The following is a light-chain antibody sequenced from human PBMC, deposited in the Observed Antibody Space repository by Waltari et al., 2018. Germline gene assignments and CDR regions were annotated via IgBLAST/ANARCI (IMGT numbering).Light chain of an antibody. J-gene: IGKJ1*01. Sequence: DIQMTLSPSTLSASVGDRVTITCRASQSISNWLAWYQQKPGKAPKLLIYKASSLESGVPLRFSGSGSGTEFTLTISSLQPDDFATYYCQQYNSYPLTFGQGTKVEIK. CDR3: QQYNSYPLT. CDR2: KAS. V-gene: IGKV1-5*03. CDR1: QSISNW.